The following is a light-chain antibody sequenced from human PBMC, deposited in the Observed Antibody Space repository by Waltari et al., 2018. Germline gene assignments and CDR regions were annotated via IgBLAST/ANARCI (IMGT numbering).Light chain of an antibody. J-gene: IGLJ1*01. V-gene: IGLV2-23*02. Sequence: QSALTQPASVSGSPGQSITISCTGTSSDVGNFNLVSWYQQHQCKVPKRIIYEFSTGPSGGSNQFSRPKSGNTASLTIAGLRAEDEADYYCCSYAGSRTYVFGTGTKVTVL. CDR3: CSYAGSRTYV. CDR2: EFS. CDR1: SSDVGNFNL.